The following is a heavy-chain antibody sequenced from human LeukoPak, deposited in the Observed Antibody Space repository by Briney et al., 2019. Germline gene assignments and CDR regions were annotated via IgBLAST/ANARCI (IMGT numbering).Heavy chain of an antibody. J-gene: IGHJ4*02. D-gene: IGHD5-18*01. Sequence: PGRSLRLSCAASGFTLSNSWMHWVRQAPGKGLVWVSRTNGDGSDTSYADSVKGRFTISRDSATNTLYLQMNSLRAEDTAIYYCVRDGEYSHGIDFDYWGQGTLVTVSP. CDR2: TNGDGSDT. CDR1: GFTLSNSW. CDR3: VRDGEYSHGIDFDY. V-gene: IGHV3-74*01.